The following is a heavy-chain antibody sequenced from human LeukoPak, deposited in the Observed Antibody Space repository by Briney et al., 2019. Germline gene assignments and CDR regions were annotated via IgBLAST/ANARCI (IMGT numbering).Heavy chain of an antibody. J-gene: IGHJ4*02. CDR1: GGTFSSYA. V-gene: IGHV1-69*13. CDR3: ASPPNYYDSSGYFLYYFDY. Sequence: SVKVSCKASGGTFSSYAISWVRQAPGQGLEWMGGIIPIFGTANYAQKFQGRVTITADESTSTAYMELSSLRSEDTAVYYCASPPNYYDSSGYFLYYFDYWGQGTLVTVSS. CDR2: IIPIFGTA. D-gene: IGHD3-22*01.